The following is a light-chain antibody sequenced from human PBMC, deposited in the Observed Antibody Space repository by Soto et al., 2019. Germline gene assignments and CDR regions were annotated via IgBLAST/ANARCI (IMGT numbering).Light chain of an antibody. V-gene: IGKV1-5*03. CDR2: KAS. CDR1: QTVSIW. Sequence: DIQMTQSPSTLSASVGDRVTITCRASQTVSIWLAWYQQKPGKVPKVLIYKASSLESGVPSRFSGSGSGTEFTLTISSLQPDDFATYYCQQYYSYSTFGQGTKLEIK. J-gene: IGKJ2*01. CDR3: QQYYSYST.